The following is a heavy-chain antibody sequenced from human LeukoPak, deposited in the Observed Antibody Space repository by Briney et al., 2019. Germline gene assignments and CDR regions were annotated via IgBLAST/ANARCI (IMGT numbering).Heavy chain of an antibody. J-gene: IGHJ4*02. CDR1: GGSISSGGYY. CDR3: ARVVAATLLYFDY. CDR2: IYHSGST. D-gene: IGHD2-15*01. Sequence: SETLSLTCTVSGGSISSGGYYWSWMRQPPGKGLEWIGYIYHSGSTYYNPSLKSRVTISVDRSKNQFSLKLSSVTAADTAVYYCARVVAATLLYFDYWGQGTLVTVSS. V-gene: IGHV4-30-2*01.